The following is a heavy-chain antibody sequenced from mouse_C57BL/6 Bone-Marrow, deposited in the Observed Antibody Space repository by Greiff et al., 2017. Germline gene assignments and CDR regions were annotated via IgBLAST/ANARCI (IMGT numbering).Heavy chain of an antibody. CDR2: INPGSGGT. V-gene: IGHV1-54*01. CDR3: ARATLCAMDD. Sequence: VQLQQSGAELVRPGTSVTVSCKASGYAFTNYLIAWVKQRPGQGLAWIGVINPGSGGTNYNEKFKGKATLTADKSSSTAYMQRSRLTSEDAAVYFSARATLCAMDDWGQGTTVTVSS. CDR1: GYAFTNYL. J-gene: IGHJ4*01.